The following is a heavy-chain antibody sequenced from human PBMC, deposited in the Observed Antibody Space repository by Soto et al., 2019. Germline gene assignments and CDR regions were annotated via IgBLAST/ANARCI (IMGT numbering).Heavy chain of an antibody. CDR2: ISSSSSYT. J-gene: IGHJ5*02. V-gene: IGHV3-11*06. D-gene: IGHD2-15*01. Sequence: QVQLVESGGGLVKPGGSLRLSCAASGFTFSDYYMSWIRQAPGKGREWVSYISSSSSYTNYADSVKGRFTISRDNAKNSLYLQMNSLRAEDTAVYYCARDQIGGGPGWFDPWGQGTLVTVSS. CDR3: ARDQIGGGPGWFDP. CDR1: GFTFSDYY.